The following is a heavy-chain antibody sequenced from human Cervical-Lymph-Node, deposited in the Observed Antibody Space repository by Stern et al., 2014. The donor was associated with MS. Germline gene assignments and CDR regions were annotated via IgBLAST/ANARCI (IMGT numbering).Heavy chain of an antibody. CDR1: GFSFSDYY. CDR2: ISVSTSYT. J-gene: IGHJ4*02. CDR3: ARGYSSGWYAGSDY. Sequence: VQLVESGGGLVTPGGSLRLSCAASGFSFSDYYMSWIRQAPGKGLEWVTYISVSTSYTKYADSVKGRFTISRDNTKNSLYLQMNSLSAEDTAVYYCARGYSSGWYAGSDYWGQGSLVTVSS. V-gene: IGHV3-11*06. D-gene: IGHD6-19*01.